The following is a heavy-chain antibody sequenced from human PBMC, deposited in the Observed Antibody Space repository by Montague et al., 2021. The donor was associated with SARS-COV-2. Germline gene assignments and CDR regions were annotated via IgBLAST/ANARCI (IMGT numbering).Heavy chain of an antibody. V-gene: IGHV4-59*05. Sequence: SETLSLTCTVSGVSISSYYWGWIRQPPGKGLDWIGSIYYSGSTYYNPSLKSRVTISVDTSKNQFSLKLSSVTAADTAVYYCAMRGGALDAFDIWGQGTMVIVSS. CDR2: IYYSGST. D-gene: IGHD4-17*01. CDR1: GVSISSYY. CDR3: AMRGGALDAFDI. J-gene: IGHJ3*02.